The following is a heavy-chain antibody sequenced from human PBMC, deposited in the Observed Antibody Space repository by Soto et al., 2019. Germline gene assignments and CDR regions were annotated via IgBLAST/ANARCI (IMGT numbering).Heavy chain of an antibody. V-gene: IGHV1-46*01. D-gene: IGHD3-10*01. CDR1: GYPFTSYY. Sequence: ASVKVSCKASGYPFTSYYMHWVRQAPGQGLEWMGIINPSGGSTSYAQKFQGRVTMTRDTSTSTVYMELTSLRSEDTAVYYCAREGVATLGVSGRGTGVTVAS. CDR3: AREGVATLGV. J-gene: IGHJ6*02. CDR2: INPSGGST.